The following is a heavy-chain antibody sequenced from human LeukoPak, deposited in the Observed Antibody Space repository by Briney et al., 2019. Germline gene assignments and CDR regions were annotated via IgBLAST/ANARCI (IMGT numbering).Heavy chain of an antibody. V-gene: IGHV4-34*01. J-gene: IGHJ4*02. CDR2: INHSGDS. D-gene: IGHD5-12*01. Sequence: PSETLSLTCAVYGGSFSGYYWSWIRQPPGKGLEWIGEINHSGDSTYNPSLKSRLTMSVDTSKKQFSLKLSSVTAADTAVYYCARRGRWLPFDYWGQGTLVTVSS. CDR1: GGSFSGYY. CDR3: ARRGRWLPFDY.